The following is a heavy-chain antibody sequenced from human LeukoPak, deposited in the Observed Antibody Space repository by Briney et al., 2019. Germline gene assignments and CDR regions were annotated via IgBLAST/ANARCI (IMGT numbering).Heavy chain of an antibody. V-gene: IGHV3-23*01. D-gene: IGHD3-22*01. CDR1: GFTFSSYA. Sequence: GGSLRLSCAAYGFTFSSYAMSWVRQAPGKGLEWVSAISGSGGSTYYADSVKGRFTISRDNSKNTLYLQMNSLRAEDTAVYYCAKDTVAYYYDSSGYSPFDYWGQGTLVTVSS. CDR3: AKDTVAYYYDSSGYSPFDY. CDR2: ISGSGGST. J-gene: IGHJ4*02.